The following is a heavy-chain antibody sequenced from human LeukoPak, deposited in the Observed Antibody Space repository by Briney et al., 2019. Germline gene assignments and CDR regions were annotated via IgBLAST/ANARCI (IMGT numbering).Heavy chain of an antibody. V-gene: IGHV3-7*01. Sequence: GGSLRLSCVASGFTFSSYGIHWVRQAPGKGLEWVANISPDGNEEDYVDFVKGRFTISRDNAKNLLHLQMNSLTVEDTAVYFCARAYQWGRGTTVTVSS. CDR2: ISPDGNEE. CDR3: ARAYQ. CDR1: GFTFSSYG. J-gene: IGHJ6*04. D-gene: IGHD2-21*01.